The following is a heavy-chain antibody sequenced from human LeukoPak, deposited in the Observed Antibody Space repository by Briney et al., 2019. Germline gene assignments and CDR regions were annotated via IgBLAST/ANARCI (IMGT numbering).Heavy chain of an antibody. D-gene: IGHD7-27*01. CDR1: GFTFSSYS. CDR2: ISSGSRTI. CDR3: ARESITGDRDFDY. Sequence: GGSLRLSCAASGFTFSSYSMNWIRQAPGRGLEWVSYISSGSRTIFYGDSVKGRFTISRDNAKNSLYLLMNSLRADDTAVYYCARESITGDRDFDYWGQGTLITVSS. J-gene: IGHJ4*02. V-gene: IGHV3-48*01.